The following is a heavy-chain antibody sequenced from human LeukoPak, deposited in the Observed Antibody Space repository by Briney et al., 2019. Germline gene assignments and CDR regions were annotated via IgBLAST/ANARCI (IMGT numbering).Heavy chain of an antibody. J-gene: IGHJ6*02. Sequence: PGRSLRLSCAASGFTFSSYAMHWVRQAPGKGLEWVAVISYDGSNKYYADSVKGRFTISRDNSKNTLYLQMNSLRAQDTAVYYCARVSDSSGYYRYFYGMDVWGQGTTVTVFS. CDR3: ARVSDSSGYYRYFYGMDV. V-gene: IGHV3-30*04. CDR1: GFTFSSYA. D-gene: IGHD3-22*01. CDR2: ISYDGSNK.